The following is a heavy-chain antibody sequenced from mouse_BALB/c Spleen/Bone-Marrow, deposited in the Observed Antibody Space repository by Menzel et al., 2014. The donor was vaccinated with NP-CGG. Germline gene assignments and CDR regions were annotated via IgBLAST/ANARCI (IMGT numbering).Heavy chain of an antibody. J-gene: IGHJ2*01. Sequence: VKLQESGPGLVKPGASVKMSCKASGYTFXSCYIHWVKQSPGQGLEWIGWIYPGDGSTEYNEKFKGKTTLTADKSSSTAYMLLSSLTSEDSAIYFCARPDGNYESYFDYWGQGTTLTVSS. CDR1: GYTFXSCY. V-gene: IGHV1S56*01. CDR2: IYPGDGST. D-gene: IGHD2-1*01. CDR3: ARPDGNYESYFDY.